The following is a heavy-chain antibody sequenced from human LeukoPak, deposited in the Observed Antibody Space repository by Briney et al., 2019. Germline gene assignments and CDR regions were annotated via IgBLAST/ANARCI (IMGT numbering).Heavy chain of an antibody. CDR1: GFTFSTYV. Sequence: GGSLRLSCSVSGFTFSTYVMHWVRQAPGKGLEYVSTISSNGDNTYYADSVKGRLTISRDNSKNTLYLQMSSLRADDTAVYYCVRGTGYWGQGTLVTVSS. J-gene: IGHJ4*02. CDR3: VRGTGY. CDR2: ISSNGDNT. V-gene: IGHV3-64D*06.